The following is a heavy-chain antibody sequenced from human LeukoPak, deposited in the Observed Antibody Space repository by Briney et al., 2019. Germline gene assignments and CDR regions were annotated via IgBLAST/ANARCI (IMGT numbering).Heavy chain of an antibody. CDR1: GFTFDDYA. V-gene: IGHV3-43D*03. J-gene: IGHJ4*02. D-gene: IGHD1-26*01. Sequence: GGSLRLSCAASGFTFDDYAIHWVRQAAGKGLEWVSLISWDGGTTYYGDSVQGRFTISRDNSKNSLYLQMNSLRAEDPALYYCAKDISDSGSYYLGLDYWGQGTLVTVSS. CDR2: ISWDGGTT. CDR3: AKDISDSGSYYLGLDY.